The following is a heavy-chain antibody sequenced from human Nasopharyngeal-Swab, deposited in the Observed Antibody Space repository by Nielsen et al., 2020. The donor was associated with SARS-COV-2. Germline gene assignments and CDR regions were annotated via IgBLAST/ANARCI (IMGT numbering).Heavy chain of an antibody. CDR2: ISSSGSTI. Sequence: WIRQPPGKGLEWVSYISSSGSTIYYADSVKGRFTISRDNAKNSLYLQMNSLRAEDTAVYYCASETYYHEPCGAFDIWGQGTMVTVSS. V-gene: IGHV3-11*04. D-gene: IGHD3-22*01. J-gene: IGHJ3*02. CDR3: ASETYYHEPCGAFDI.